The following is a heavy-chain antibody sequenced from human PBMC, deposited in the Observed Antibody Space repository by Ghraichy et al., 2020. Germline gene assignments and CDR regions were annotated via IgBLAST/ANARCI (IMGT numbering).Heavy chain of an antibody. CDR1: GYTFTSYG. Sequence: ASVKVSCKASGYTFTSYGISWVRQAPGQGLEWMGWISAYNGNTNYAQKLQGRVTMTTDTSTSTAYMELRSLRSDDTAVYYCARDSAIPGIAKFDYWGQGTLVTVSS. CDR2: ISAYNGNT. V-gene: IGHV1-18*04. CDR3: ARDSAIPGIAKFDY. J-gene: IGHJ4*02. D-gene: IGHD6-13*01.